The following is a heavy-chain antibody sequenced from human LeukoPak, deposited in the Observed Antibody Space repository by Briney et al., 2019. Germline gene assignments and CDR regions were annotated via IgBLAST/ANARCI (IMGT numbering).Heavy chain of an antibody. V-gene: IGHV3-30*02. CDR1: GFTFSSYG. CDR2: IRYDGSNK. J-gene: IGHJ4*02. D-gene: IGHD6-6*01. Sequence: GGSLRLSCAASGFTFSSYGMHWVRQAPGKGLEWVAFIRYDGSNKYYADSVKGRFTISRDNSKNTLYMQMNSLRAEDTAVYYCAKVGSSAFDYWGQGTLVTVSS. CDR3: AKVGSSAFDY.